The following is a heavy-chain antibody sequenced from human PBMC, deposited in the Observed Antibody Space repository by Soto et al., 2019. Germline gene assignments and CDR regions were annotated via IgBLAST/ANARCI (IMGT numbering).Heavy chain of an antibody. J-gene: IGHJ4*02. Sequence: ASVKVSCKASGYTFTGYYMHWVRQAPGQGLEWMGWINPNSGGTNYAQKFQGWVTMTRDTSISTAYMELSRLRSDDTAVYYCARGAYSGYDYVWYFDYWGQGTLVTVSS. CDR2: INPNSGGT. D-gene: IGHD5-12*01. V-gene: IGHV1-2*04. CDR3: ARGAYSGYDYVWYFDY. CDR1: GYTFTGYY.